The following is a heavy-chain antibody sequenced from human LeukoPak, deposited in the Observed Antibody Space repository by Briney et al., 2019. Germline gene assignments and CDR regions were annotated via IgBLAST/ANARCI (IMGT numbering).Heavy chain of an antibody. J-gene: IGHJ3*02. Sequence: ASVKVSCKASGYTFTGYYMHWVRQAPGQGLEWMGRINPNSGGTNYAQKFQGRVTMTRDTSISTAYMELSRLRSDDTAVYYCATRYSYGPRDAFDIWGQGTMVTVSS. D-gene: IGHD5-18*01. CDR1: GYTFTGYY. V-gene: IGHV1-2*06. CDR3: ATRYSYGPRDAFDI. CDR2: INPNSGGT.